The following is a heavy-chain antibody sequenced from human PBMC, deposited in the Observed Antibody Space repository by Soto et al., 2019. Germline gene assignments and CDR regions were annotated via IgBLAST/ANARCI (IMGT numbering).Heavy chain of an antibody. V-gene: IGHV3-48*02. J-gene: IGHJ6*03. CDR2: ISSSGMTI. Sequence: HPGGSLRLSCAASGFSFSTYAMNWVRQAPGKGLEWVAYISSSGMTIYYADSVKGRFTISRDNAENSLYLQMHSLRDEDTAIYFCARRARPDFYYMDVWGKGTTVTVSS. D-gene: IGHD6-6*01. CDR1: GFSFSTYA. CDR3: ARRARPDFYYMDV.